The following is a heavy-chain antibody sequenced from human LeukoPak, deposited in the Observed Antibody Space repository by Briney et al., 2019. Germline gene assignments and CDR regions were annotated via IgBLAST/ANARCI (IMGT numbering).Heavy chain of an antibody. J-gene: IGHJ3*02. Sequence: ASVKVSCKASGYTFTSYAMHWVRQAPGQRLEWMGWINAGNGNTKYSQKFQGRVTITRDTSASTAYMELSSLRSEDTAVYYCAREISARYNWNDGDAFEIWGQGTMVTVSS. D-gene: IGHD1-1*01. CDR2: INAGNGNT. CDR3: AREISARYNWNDGDAFEI. CDR1: GYTFTSYA. V-gene: IGHV1-3*01.